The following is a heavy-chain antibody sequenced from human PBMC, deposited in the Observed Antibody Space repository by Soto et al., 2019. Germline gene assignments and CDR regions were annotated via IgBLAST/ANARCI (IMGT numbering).Heavy chain of an antibody. CDR2: IKQDGSEK. CDR3: ARSYGSGSMGFDP. V-gene: IGHV3-7*01. CDR1: GFTFSSYW. Sequence: EVQLVESGGGLVQPGGSLRLSCAASGFTFSSYWMSWVRQAPGKGLEWVANIKQDGSEKYYVDSVKGRFTISRDNAKNSLYLQMNSLRAEDTAVYYCARSYGSGSMGFDPWGQGTLVTVSS. J-gene: IGHJ5*02. D-gene: IGHD3-10*01.